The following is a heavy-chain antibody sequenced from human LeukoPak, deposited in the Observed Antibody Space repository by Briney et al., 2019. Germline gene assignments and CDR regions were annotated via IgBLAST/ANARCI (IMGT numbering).Heavy chain of an antibody. J-gene: IGHJ4*02. CDR1: GGTFSSYA. D-gene: IGHD3-3*01. V-gene: IGHV1-69*05. Sequence: SVKVSCKASGGTFSSYAISWVRQSPGQGLEWMGGIIPIFGTANYAQKFPGRVTITTDESTSTAYMELSSLRSEDTAVYYCARDLSYDFWSGYYDWGQGTLVTVSS. CDR2: IIPIFGTA. CDR3: ARDLSYDFWSGYYD.